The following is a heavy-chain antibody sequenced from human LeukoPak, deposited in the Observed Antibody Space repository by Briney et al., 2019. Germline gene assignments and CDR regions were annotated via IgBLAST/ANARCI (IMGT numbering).Heavy chain of an antibody. D-gene: IGHD3-10*01. CDR2: IYTSGST. V-gene: IGHV4-4*07. J-gene: IGHJ5*02. CDR1: GGSLSSYY. Sequence: SETLSLTCTVSGGSLSSYYWSWIRQPAGKGLEWIGRIYTSGSTNYNPSLKSRVNMSVDTSKNQFSLKLSSVTAADTAVYYCARGTYGSGGHNWFDPWGQGTLVTVSS. CDR3: ARGTYGSGGHNWFDP.